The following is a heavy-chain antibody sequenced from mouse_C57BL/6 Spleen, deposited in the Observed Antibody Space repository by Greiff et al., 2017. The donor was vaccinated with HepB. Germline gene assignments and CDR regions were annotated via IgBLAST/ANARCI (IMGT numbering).Heavy chain of an antibody. V-gene: IGHV1-54*01. CDR3: ARDQGSYWYFDV. J-gene: IGHJ1*03. CDR1: GYAFTNYL. CDR2: INPGSGGT. Sequence: VQLQESGAELVRPGTSVKVSCKASGYAFTNYLIEWVKQRPGQGLEWIGVINPGSGGTNYNEKFKGKATLTADKSSSTAYMQLSSLTSEDSAVYFCARDQGSYWYFDVWGTGTTVTVSS.